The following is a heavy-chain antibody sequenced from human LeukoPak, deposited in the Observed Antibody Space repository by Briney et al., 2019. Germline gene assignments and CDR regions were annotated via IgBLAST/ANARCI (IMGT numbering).Heavy chain of an antibody. CDR3: ARAPRYSSSALGAFDI. CDR2: IWYDGSNK. CDR1: GFTFSSYG. D-gene: IGHD6-6*01. Sequence: GGSLRLSCAGSGFTFSSYGMHWVGQAPGKGLEGVAVIWYDGSNKYYADSVKGRFTISRDNSKNTLYLQMTSLRAEDTAVYYCARAPRYSSSALGAFDIWGQGTVVIVSS. V-gene: IGHV3-33*01. J-gene: IGHJ3*02.